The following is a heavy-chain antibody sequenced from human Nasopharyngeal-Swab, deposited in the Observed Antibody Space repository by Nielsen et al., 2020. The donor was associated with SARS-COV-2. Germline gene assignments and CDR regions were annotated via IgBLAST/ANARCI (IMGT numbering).Heavy chain of an antibody. CDR3: ARSLYYYYDSSGYSL. Sequence: LKISCAGSGFTLSTYWMSWVRQAPGKGLEWVANIKQDGSEKYYVDSVKGRFTISRDNAKNSLYLQMNSLRAEDTAVYYCARSLYYYYDSSGYSLWGQGTLVTVSS. V-gene: IGHV3-7*01. D-gene: IGHD3-22*01. CDR1: GFTLSTYW. J-gene: IGHJ4*02. CDR2: IKQDGSEK.